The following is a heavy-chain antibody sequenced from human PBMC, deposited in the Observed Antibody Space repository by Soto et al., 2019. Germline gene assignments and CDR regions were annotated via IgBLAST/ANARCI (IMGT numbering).Heavy chain of an antibody. Sequence: ASVKVSCKASGYTFTSYGISWVRQAPGQGLEWMGWISAYNGNTNYAQKLQGRVTMTTDTSTSTAYMELRSLRSDDTAVYYCARDLEGTYYYGAGSYPPYYYYYGMDVWGQGTTVTGSS. CDR3: ARDLEGTYYYGAGSYPPYYYYYGMDV. D-gene: IGHD3-10*01. V-gene: IGHV1-18*04. CDR2: ISAYNGNT. J-gene: IGHJ6*02. CDR1: GYTFTSYG.